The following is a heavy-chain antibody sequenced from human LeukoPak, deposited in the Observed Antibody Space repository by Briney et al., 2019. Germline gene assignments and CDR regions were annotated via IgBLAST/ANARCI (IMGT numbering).Heavy chain of an antibody. Sequence: ASVKVSCKASGYTFTGYYMHWVRQAPGQGLEWMGWINPNSGGTNYAQKFQGRVTMTRGTSISAAYMELSRLKSDDTAVYYCAKISGFYGNYYFDYWGQGTLVTVSS. CDR1: GYTFTGYY. V-gene: IGHV1-2*02. CDR3: AKISGFYGNYYFDY. D-gene: IGHD2/OR15-2a*01. CDR2: INPNSGGT. J-gene: IGHJ4*02.